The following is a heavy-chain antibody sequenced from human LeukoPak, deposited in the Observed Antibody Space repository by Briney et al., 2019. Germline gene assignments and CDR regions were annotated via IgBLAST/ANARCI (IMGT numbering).Heavy chain of an antibody. Sequence: ASVKVSCKASGYTFTSNYIHWVRQAPGQGLEWMGMIYPRDGSTSYAQKFQGRVTVTRDTSTSTVHMELSSLRSEDTAVYYCATDDYGGNSGPDYYYYGMDVWGQGTTVTVSS. CDR2: IYPRDGST. V-gene: IGHV1-46*01. J-gene: IGHJ6*02. D-gene: IGHD4-23*01. CDR1: GYTFTSNY. CDR3: ATDDYGGNSGPDYYYYGMDV.